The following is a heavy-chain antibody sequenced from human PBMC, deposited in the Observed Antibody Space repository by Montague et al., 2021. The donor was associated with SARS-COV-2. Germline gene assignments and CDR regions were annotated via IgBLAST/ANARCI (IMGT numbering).Heavy chain of an antibody. CDR3: ARAQVTIFGVLIMLPAAGAVDV. J-gene: IGHJ3*01. CDR1: GGSISSPDYY. V-gene: IGHV4-39*07. D-gene: IGHD3-3*01. CDR2: INHSGSS. Sequence: SETLSLTCTVSGGSISSPDYYWGWIRQPPGKGLEWIGEINHSGSSNYNPSLESRVTMSVDTSKNQFSLRLNSASAADTAVYYCARAQVTIFGVLIMLPAAGAVDVWGQGTTVTVSS.